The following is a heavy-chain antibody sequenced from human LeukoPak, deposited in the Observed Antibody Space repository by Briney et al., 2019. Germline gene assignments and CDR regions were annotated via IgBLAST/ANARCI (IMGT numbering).Heavy chain of an antibody. CDR3: ARSGFYDGYNPCDY. CDR1: GDSVSSNSAA. D-gene: IGHD5-24*01. CDR2: TYYRSKWYN. Sequence: SQTLSLTCAISGDSVSSNSAAWNWIRQSPSRGLEWLGRTYYRSKWYNDYAVSVKSRITINPDTSKHQFSLQLNSVTPEDTAVYYCARSGFYDGYNPCDYWGQGTLVTVSS. V-gene: IGHV6-1*01. J-gene: IGHJ4*02.